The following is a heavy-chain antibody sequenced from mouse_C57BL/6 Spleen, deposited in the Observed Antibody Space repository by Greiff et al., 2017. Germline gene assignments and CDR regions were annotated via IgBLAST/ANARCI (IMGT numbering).Heavy chain of an antibody. CDR3: ARSNEYCSSNYFDY. Sequence: EVQLQQSGPELVKPGASVKISCKASGYTFTDYNMDWVKQSHGKSLEWIGDINPNNGGTIYNQKFKGKATLTVDKSSSTAYMELRSLTSEDTAVYYCARSNEYCSSNYFDYWGQGTTLTVSS. CDR1: GYTFTDYN. V-gene: IGHV1-18*01. J-gene: IGHJ2*01. D-gene: IGHD1-1*01. CDR2: INPNNGGT.